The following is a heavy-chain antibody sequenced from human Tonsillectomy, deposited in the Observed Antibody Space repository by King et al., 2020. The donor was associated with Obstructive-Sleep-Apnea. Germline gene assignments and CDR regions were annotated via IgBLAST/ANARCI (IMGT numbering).Heavy chain of an antibody. CDR2: ISSSSSYI. J-gene: IGHJ4*02. D-gene: IGHD6-13*01. CDR1: GFTFSSYS. Sequence: VQLVESGGGLVKPGGSLRLSCAASGFTFSSYSMNWVRQAPGKGLEWVSSISSSSSYIYYADSVRGRFTISRDNAKNSLYLQMNSLRAEDTAAYYCARDQGSSSWYPLDYWGQGTLVSVSS. V-gene: IGHV3-21*01. CDR3: ARDQGSSSWYPLDY.